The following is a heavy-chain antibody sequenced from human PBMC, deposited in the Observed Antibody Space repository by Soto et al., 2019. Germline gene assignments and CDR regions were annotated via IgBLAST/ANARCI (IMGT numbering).Heavy chain of an antibody. D-gene: IGHD2-8*01. J-gene: IGHJ6*02. CDR1: GGSISSYY. CDR2: IYYSGST. Sequence: SETLSLTCTVSGGSISSYYWSWIRQPPGKGLEWIGYIYYSGSTNYNPSLKSRVTISVDTSKNQFSLKLSSVTAADTAVYYCARDEDGRYCTNGVCYSGFDGMDVWGQGTTVTV. CDR3: ARDEDGRYCTNGVCYSGFDGMDV. V-gene: IGHV4-59*01.